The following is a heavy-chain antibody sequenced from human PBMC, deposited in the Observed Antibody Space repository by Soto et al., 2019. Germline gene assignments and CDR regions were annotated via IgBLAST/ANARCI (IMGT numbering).Heavy chain of an antibody. Sequence: SVKVSCKASGGTFSSYTISWVRQAPGQGLEWMGRIIPILGIANYAQKFQGRVTITANKSTSTAYMELSSLRSEDTAVYYCARGGDIVVVPAAVYASDIWGQGTMVTVSS. D-gene: IGHD2-2*01. CDR1: GGTFSSYT. J-gene: IGHJ3*02. CDR3: ARGGDIVVVPAAVYASDI. V-gene: IGHV1-69*02. CDR2: IIPILGIA.